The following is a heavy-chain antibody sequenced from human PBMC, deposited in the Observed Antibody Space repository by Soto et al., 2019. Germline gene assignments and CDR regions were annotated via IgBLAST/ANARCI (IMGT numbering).Heavy chain of an antibody. J-gene: IGHJ4*02. D-gene: IGHD3-22*01. CDR2: IIGSGGST. CDR3: AKDRNYYDSCGYDY. Sequence: PGGSLRLSCAASGFTYNSYAMSGVRQAPGKGLEWVSTIIGSGGSTYYADSVKGRFSVSRDNSKNTLYLQMNSLRAEDTAVYYFAKDRNYYDSCGYDYWGQGTLVTVSS. V-gene: IGHV3-23*01. CDR1: GFTYNSYA.